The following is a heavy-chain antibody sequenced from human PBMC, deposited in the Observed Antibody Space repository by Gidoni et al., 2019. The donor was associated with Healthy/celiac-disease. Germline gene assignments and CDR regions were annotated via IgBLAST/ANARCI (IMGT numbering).Heavy chain of an antibody. CDR2: IYYSGST. CDR1: GGPLSSSSYY. CDR3: ARQLFVLDWFDP. J-gene: IGHJ5*02. Sequence: HLQLQESGPGLVTPPEPLSLTCTVSGGPLSSSSYYWGWIRQPPGKGLEWLVSIYYSGSTYYNASLKSQVTISVDTSKNQFSLKLSSVTAADTAVYYCARQLFVLDWFDPWGQGTLVTVSS. D-gene: IGHD2-21*01. V-gene: IGHV4-39*01.